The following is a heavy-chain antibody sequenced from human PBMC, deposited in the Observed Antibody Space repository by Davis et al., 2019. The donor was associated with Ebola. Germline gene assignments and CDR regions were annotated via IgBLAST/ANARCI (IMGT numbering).Heavy chain of an antibody. CDR1: GFTFSDYG. V-gene: IGHV3-33*01. Sequence: GGSLRLSCAASGFTFSDYGMHWVRQAPGKGLEWVAIIWYDGSKKDYADSVKGRFTIPRDNSENTLYLQMNSLRAEDTAVYYCARDHGTSGGGFHDAFDIWGQGTMVTVSS. J-gene: IGHJ3*02. CDR2: IWYDGSKK. CDR3: ARDHGTSGGGFHDAFDI. D-gene: IGHD2-15*01.